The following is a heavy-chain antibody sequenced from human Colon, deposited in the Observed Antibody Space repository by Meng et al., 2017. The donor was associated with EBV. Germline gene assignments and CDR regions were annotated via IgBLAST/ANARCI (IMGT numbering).Heavy chain of an antibody. J-gene: IGHJ5*02. D-gene: IGHD3-10*01. CDR1: GDSVATGRYY. CDR3: ARVSGRSFNP. Sequence: QVHLQESGPGLCKPAETLSLTCTVAGDSVATGRYYWSWIRQPPGKGLEWIAYIYSIGGTNYNPSLKSRLTISLDTSKNQFSLSLRSVTAADTAVYYCARVSGRSFNPWGQGTLVTVSS. CDR2: IYSIGGT. V-gene: IGHV4-61*01.